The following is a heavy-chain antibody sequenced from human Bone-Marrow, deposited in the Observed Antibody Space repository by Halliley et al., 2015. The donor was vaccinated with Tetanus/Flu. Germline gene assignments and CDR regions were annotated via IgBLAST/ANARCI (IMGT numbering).Heavy chain of an antibody. D-gene: IGHD6-13*01. CDR3: GRLAKLSGPASWSRPVDS. CDR1: GASVSGFF. J-gene: IGHJ5*01. CDR2: VSHSGTS. Sequence: TLSLTCIVSGASVSGFFWSWIRQPPGKGLQYIGYVSHSGTSTVNPSLKSRVTISLDTSKNSVSLNLTSVTAADTAVYFCGRLAKLSGPASWSRPVDSWGQGARVTVSS. V-gene: IGHV4-59*08.